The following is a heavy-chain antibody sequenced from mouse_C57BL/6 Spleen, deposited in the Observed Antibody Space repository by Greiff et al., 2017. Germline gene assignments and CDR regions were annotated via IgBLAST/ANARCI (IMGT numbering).Heavy chain of an antibody. V-gene: IGHV1-26*01. CDR2: INPNNGGT. J-gene: IGHJ2*01. CDR1: GYTFTDYY. CDR3: ARWGPLDY. Sequence: VQLQQSGPELVKPGASVQISCKASGYTFTDYYMNWVKQSHGKSLAWIGDINPNNGGTNYNQKFKGTSTLTVDKSSSTAYMELLSLTSEDSAVYYCARWGPLDYWGQGTTLTVSS.